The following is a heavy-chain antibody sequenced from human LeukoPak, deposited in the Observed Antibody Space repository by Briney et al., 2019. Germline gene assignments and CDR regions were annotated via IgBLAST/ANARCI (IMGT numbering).Heavy chain of an antibody. D-gene: IGHD5-18*01. CDR3: ARSSWIQLWDFDY. J-gene: IGHJ4*02. V-gene: IGHV4-4*08. CDR1: SASISTYY. Sequence: SETLSLTCTVSSASISTYYWSWIRQPPGKGLEWIGRIYTSGSTNYNPSLKSRVTISVDTSKNQFSLKLSSVTAADTAVYYCARSSWIQLWDFDYWGQGTLVTVSS. CDR2: IYTSGST.